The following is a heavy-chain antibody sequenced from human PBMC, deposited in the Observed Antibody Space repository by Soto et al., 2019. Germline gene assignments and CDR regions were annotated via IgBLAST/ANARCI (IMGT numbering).Heavy chain of an antibody. CDR1: GYTFTSYD. J-gene: IGHJ4*02. CDR3: ARGGGVVVAAGLDY. D-gene: IGHD2-15*01. V-gene: IGHV1-8*01. CDR2: MNPNSGNT. Sequence: QVQLVQSGAEVKKPGASVKVSCKASGYTFTSYDINWVRQATGQGLEWMGWMNPNSGNTGYAQKFQGRVTMTRNTSISTAYVGLSSLRSGDTAVYYWARGGGVVVAAGLDYWGQGTLVTVSS.